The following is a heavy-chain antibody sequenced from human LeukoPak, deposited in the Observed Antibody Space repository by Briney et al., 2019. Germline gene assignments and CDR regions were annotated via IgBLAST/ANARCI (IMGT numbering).Heavy chain of an antibody. CDR3: AREGVTKYYFDY. D-gene: IGHD4-11*01. J-gene: IGHJ4*02. V-gene: IGHV4-39*07. CDR2: IYYTGTT. CDR1: GGSIRSSNYY. Sequence: SETLSLTCTVSGGSIRSSNYYWGWIRQPPGKGPEWIGSIYYTGTTNSNPSLKSRLTMSVDTSKNQFSLKLSSLTAADTAVYYCAREGVTKYYFDYWGQGTLVTVSS.